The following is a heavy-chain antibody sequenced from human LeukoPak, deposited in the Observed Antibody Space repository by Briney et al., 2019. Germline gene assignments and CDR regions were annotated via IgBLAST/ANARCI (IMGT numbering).Heavy chain of an antibody. CDR2: IYHSGSGST. J-gene: IGHJ6*02. CDR1: GGSISSGGHS. CDR3: ARINDFWSGPTLDV. D-gene: IGHD3-3*01. V-gene: IGHV4-30-2*01. Sequence: PSQTLSLTCTVSGGSISSGGHSWSWIRQPPGKGLEWIGYIYHSGSGSTYYNPSLKSRVTISIDKSKNQFSLKLNSVTAADTAVYYCARINDFWSGPTLDVWGQGTTVTVSS.